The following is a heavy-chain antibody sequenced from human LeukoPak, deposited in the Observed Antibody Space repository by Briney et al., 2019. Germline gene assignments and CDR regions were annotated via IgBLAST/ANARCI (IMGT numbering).Heavy chain of an antibody. CDR2: INSDGSST. Sequence: GRSLRLSCAASGLTFSSYWMHWVRQAPGKGLVWVSRINSDGSSTSYADSVKGRFTISRENAKNMVYLQMNSLRDEDTAVYYCARDPFGGSSSWGQGTLVTVSS. J-gene: IGHJ4*01. CDR3: ARDPFGGSSS. CDR1: GLTFSSYW. V-gene: IGHV3-74*01. D-gene: IGHD3-16*01.